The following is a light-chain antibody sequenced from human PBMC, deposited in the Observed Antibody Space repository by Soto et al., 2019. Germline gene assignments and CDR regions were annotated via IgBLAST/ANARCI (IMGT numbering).Light chain of an antibody. CDR2: SNH. Sequence: QAVVTQPPSASGTPGQRLTISCSASSGSLSVDWYQHLPGTAPKLLIQSNHQRPSGVPDRFSGSKSGTSASLAISGLQSEDDADYYCAAWDDSLNGPYVFGTGTKLTVL. CDR1: SGSLS. J-gene: IGLJ1*01. CDR3: AAWDDSLNGPYV. V-gene: IGLV1-44*01.